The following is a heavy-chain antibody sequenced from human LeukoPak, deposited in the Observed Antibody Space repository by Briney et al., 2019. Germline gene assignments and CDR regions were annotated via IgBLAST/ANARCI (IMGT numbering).Heavy chain of an antibody. CDR1: GGTFSSYA. J-gene: IGHJ4*02. V-gene: IGHV1-69*05. Sequence: SVKVSCKASGGTFSSYAISWVRQAPGQGLEWMGGIIPIFGTANYAQKFQGRVTIPTDESTSTAYIELSSLRSEDTAVYYCARGDCSSTSCYTGFDYWGQGTLVTVSS. D-gene: IGHD2-2*02. CDR3: ARGDCSSTSCYTGFDY. CDR2: IIPIFGTA.